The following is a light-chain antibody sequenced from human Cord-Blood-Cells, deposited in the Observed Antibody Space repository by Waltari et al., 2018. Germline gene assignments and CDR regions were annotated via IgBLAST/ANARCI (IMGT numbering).Light chain of an antibody. Sequence: QSPLTQPASVSGSPGQSITISCTGTSSDVGGYNYVSWYQQHPGNAPKTMIYDVRKRPSGVSNRFSGSKSGNTASLTISGLQAEDEADYYCSSYTSSSTWVFGGGTKLTVL. V-gene: IGLV2-14*01. J-gene: IGLJ3*02. CDR2: DVR. CDR3: SSYTSSSTWV. CDR1: SSDVGGYNY.